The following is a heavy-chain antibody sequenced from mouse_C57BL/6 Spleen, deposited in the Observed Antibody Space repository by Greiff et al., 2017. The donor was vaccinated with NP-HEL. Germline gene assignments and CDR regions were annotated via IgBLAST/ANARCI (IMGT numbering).Heavy chain of an antibody. V-gene: IGHV14-3*01. CDR2: IDPANGNT. CDR3: ARSHYSNYVGFAY. D-gene: IGHD2-5*01. CDR1: GFNIKNTY. J-gene: IGHJ3*01. Sequence: EVQLQQSVAELVRPGASVKLSCTASGFNIKNTYMHWVKQRPEQGLEWIGRIDPANGNTKYAPKFQGKATITADTSSNTAYLQLSSLTSEDTAIYSCARSHYSNYVGFAYWGQGTLVTVSA.